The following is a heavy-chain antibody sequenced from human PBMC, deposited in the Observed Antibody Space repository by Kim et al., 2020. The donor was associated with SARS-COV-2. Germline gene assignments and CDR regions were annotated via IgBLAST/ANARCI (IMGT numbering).Heavy chain of an antibody. J-gene: IGHJ4*02. CDR3: AKCSGGNCYPFDY. Sequence: AGSVTGRFTISRDNSRSILYLQMNSLRAEDTAVYYCAKCSGGNCYPFDYWGQGTLVTVSS. D-gene: IGHD2-15*01. V-gene: IGHV3-23*01.